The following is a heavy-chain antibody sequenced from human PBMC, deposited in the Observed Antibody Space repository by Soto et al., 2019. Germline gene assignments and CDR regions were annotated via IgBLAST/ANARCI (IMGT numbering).Heavy chain of an antibody. CDR2: IKPDGSAT. Sequence: EVQLVESGGGLVQPGGSLRLSCAVSGFTFGSYWMNWVRLIPGKGLEWVAYIKPDGSATYYVDSVKGRFTISRDNAKNSLYLQMNSLRVEDTSVYYCERGENDLGYWGQGTLVTVSS. D-gene: IGHD3-16*01. J-gene: IGHJ4*02. V-gene: IGHV3-7*01. CDR3: ERGENDLGY. CDR1: GFTFGSYW.